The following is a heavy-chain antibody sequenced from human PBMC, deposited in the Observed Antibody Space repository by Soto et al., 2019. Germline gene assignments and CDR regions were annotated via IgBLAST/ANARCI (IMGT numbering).Heavy chain of an antibody. CDR1: GYTFTRYT. CDR3: ARGIAPGQRDP. V-gene: IGHV1-3*01. J-gene: IGHJ5*02. CDR2: INPDNGNT. Sequence: QVQLVQSGAEVKKPGASVKISCKASGYTFTRYTMNWVRQAPGQRLEWMGWINPDNGNTKSSQKFQDRVIITRDTSASTAYMDLSILRSEDTAVYYCARGIAPGQRDPWGQGTLVTVSS. D-gene: IGHD2-15*01.